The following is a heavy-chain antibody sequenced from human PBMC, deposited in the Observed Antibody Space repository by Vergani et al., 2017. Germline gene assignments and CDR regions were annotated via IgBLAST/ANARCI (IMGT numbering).Heavy chain of an antibody. D-gene: IGHD2-15*01. Sequence: EVQLLESGGGLVQPGGSLRLSCVASGFTFSSYAMSWVRQAPGKGLEWVSAISGSGGSTYYADSVKGRFTISRDNSKNTLYLQMNSLRAEDTAVYYCAKRGGYYYVSYMDVWGKGTTVTVSS. V-gene: IGHV3-23*01. CDR1: GFTFSSYA. CDR3: AKRGGYYYVSYMDV. J-gene: IGHJ6*03. CDR2: ISGSGGST.